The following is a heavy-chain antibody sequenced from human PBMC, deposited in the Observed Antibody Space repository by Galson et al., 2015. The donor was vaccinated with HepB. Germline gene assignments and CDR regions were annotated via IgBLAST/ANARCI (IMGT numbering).Heavy chain of an antibody. D-gene: IGHD2-15*01. CDR1: GFTFDDYG. CDR3: ARGGYCSGGSCYSYYYYYMDV. J-gene: IGHJ6*03. Sequence: SLRLSCAASGFTFDDYGMSWVRQAPGKGLEWVSGINWNGGSTGYADSVKGRFTISRDNAKNSLYLQMNSLRAEDTALYHCARGGYCSGGSCYSYYYYYMDVWGKGTTVTVSS. V-gene: IGHV3-20*01. CDR2: INWNGGST.